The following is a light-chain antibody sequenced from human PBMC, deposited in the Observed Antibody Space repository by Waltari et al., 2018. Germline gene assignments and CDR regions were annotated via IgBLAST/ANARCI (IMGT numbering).Light chain of an antibody. J-gene: IGLJ3*02. CDR3: CSYTSSRTVV. Sequence: QSALTQNASVSGSPGQSITISCTGSSSDIGGYHFVSWYQQHPGKAPKVMIYDVSNRPSGISDRFSGSKSGNTASLTISGLQAEDEADYYCCSYTSSRTVVFGGGTKLTVL. CDR2: DVS. CDR1: SSDIGGYHF. V-gene: IGLV2-14*03.